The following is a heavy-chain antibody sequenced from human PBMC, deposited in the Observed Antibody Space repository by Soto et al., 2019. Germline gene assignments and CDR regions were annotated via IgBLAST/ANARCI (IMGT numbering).Heavy chain of an antibody. J-gene: IGHJ5*02. V-gene: IGHV1-18*01. CDR2: ISAYNGNT. Sequence: QVQLVQSGAEVKKPGASVKVSCKASGYTFTSYGISWVRQAPGQGLEWMGWISAYNGNTNYAQKLQGRVTMTTDTSTSTAYREVRSLRSDDTAVYYGARGATTLSTWAWCYPWGQGTLVTVSS. CDR1: GYTFTSYG. CDR3: ARGATTLSTWAWCYP. D-gene: IGHD4-17*01.